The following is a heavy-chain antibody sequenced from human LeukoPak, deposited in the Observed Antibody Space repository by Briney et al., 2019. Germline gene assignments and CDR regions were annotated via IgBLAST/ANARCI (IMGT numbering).Heavy chain of an antibody. V-gene: IGHV3-21*01. CDR2: ISSSSSYI. D-gene: IGHD6-13*01. CDR1: GFTFSSYS. CDR3: ARDRAGSPSWWGFDP. J-gene: IGHJ5*02. Sequence: GGSLRLSCAASGFTFSSYSMNWVRQAPGKGLEWVSSISSSSSYIYYADSVKGRFTISRDNAKNSLYLQMNSLRAEDTAVYYCARDRAGSPSWWGFDPWGQGTLVTVSS.